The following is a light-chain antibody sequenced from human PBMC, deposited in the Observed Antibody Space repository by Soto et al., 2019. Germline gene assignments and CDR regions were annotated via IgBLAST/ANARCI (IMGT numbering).Light chain of an antibody. J-gene: IGKJ5*01. CDR1: QSVSTN. CDR3: EQYHYWPPIT. V-gene: IGKV3-15*01. CDR2: GAS. Sequence: EIVLTQSPDTLSLSPGERATLSCRASQSVSTNSLAWYQQKRGQAPRLLIYGASTRAAGVPARFSGSGSGTEFTLTISSLQSEDFAVYYCEQYHYWPPITFGQGTRLEIK.